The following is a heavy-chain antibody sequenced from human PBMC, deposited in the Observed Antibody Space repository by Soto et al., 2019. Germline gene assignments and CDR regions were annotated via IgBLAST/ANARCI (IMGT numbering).Heavy chain of an antibody. J-gene: IGHJ6*02. CDR3: ARTYYDFWSGKDGMDV. Sequence: SETLSLTCAVYGGSFSGYYWSWIRQPPGKGLEGIGEVNHSGSTNYNPSLKSRVTISVDTSKNQFSLKLSSVTAADTAVYYCARTYYDFWSGKDGMDVWGQGTTVTVSS. CDR2: VNHSGST. V-gene: IGHV4-34*01. D-gene: IGHD3-3*01. CDR1: GGSFSGYY.